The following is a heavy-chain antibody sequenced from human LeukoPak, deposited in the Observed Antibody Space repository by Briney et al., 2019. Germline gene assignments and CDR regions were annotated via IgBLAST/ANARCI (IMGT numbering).Heavy chain of an antibody. J-gene: IGHJ6*02. Sequence: GGSLRLSCAASGFTFSSYAMSWVRQAPGKGLEWVSAISGSGGSTYYADSVKGRFTISRDNSKNTLHLQMNSLRAEDTAVYYCARDKGANIPPGMYDYYGMDVWGQGTTVTVSS. V-gene: IGHV3-23*01. CDR1: GFTFSSYA. D-gene: IGHD2-8*01. CDR2: ISGSGGST. CDR3: ARDKGANIPPGMYDYYGMDV.